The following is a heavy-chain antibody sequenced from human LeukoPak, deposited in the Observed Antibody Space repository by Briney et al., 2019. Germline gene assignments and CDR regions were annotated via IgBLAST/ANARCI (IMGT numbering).Heavy chain of an antibody. CDR2: ISSSSYI. D-gene: IGHD6-13*01. V-gene: IGHV3-21*01. CDR1: GFSFSSDN. CDR3: CGSEGYGSTDNWFDP. J-gene: IGHJ5*02. Sequence: PGECLRLSCAASGFSFSSDNMNWVSQPPGKGLEWVSSISSSSYIYYADSVKGGFTISRDNAKNSLYLQMNSVRVDDTAVYYCCGSEGYGSTDNWFDPWGQGTLVPV.